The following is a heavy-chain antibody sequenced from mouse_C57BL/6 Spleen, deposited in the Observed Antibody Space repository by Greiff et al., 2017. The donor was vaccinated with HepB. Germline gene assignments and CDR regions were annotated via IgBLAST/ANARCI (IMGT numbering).Heavy chain of an antibody. CDR2: IDPNSGGT. J-gene: IGHJ3*01. V-gene: IGHV1-72*01. D-gene: IGHD1-1*01. CDR3: ARGDSYYYGSSSFAY. CDR1: GYTFTSYW. Sequence: VQLQQPGAELVKPGASVKLSCKASGYTFTSYWMHWVKQRPGRGLEWIGRIDPNSGGTKYNEKFKSKATLTVDKPSSTAYMQLSSLTSEDSAVYDCARGDSYYYGSSSFAYWGQGTLVTVSA.